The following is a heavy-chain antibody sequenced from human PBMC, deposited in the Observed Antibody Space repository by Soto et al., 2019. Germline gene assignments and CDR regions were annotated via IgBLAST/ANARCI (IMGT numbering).Heavy chain of an antibody. D-gene: IGHD4-4*01. CDR2: ISYDGSNK. Sequence: QAGGSLRLSCAASGFTFSSYGMHWVRQAPGKGLEWVAVISYDGSNKYYADSVKGRFTISRDNSKNTLYLQMNSLRAEDTAVYYCAKDRVTPNYYYYYYGMDVWGQGTTVTVSS. CDR1: GFTFSSYG. CDR3: AKDRVTPNYYYYYYGMDV. V-gene: IGHV3-30*18. J-gene: IGHJ6*02.